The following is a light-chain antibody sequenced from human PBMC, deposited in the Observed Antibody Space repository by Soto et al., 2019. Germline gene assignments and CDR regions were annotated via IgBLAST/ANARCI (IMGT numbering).Light chain of an antibody. V-gene: IGLV1-40*01. J-gene: IGLJ1*01. Sequence: QSVLTQPPSVSGAPGQRVTISCTGSSSNIGAGYDVHWYQQLPGTAPKLLIYGNSNRPSGVPDRFSGSKSGTSASLVITGLRAEDDADYYCQSFDSSLSGPFYVFGTGTKVTVL. CDR2: GNS. CDR3: QSFDSSLSGPFYV. CDR1: SSNIGAGYD.